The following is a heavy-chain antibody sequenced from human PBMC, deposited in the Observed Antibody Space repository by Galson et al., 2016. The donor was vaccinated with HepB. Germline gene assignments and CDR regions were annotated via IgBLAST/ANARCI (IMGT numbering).Heavy chain of an antibody. Sequence: SLRLSCAASGFTFSSYALNWVRQAPGKGLEWVSGISNNGYSTYYGDSVKGRFTISRDNSKNTLYLQMNSLRVEDTAVYYCARDMLPSYYASWSYSWGQGTLVTVSS. V-gene: IGHV3-23*01. CDR3: ARDMLPSYYASWSYS. D-gene: IGHD3-10*01. CDR2: ISNNGYST. J-gene: IGHJ5*02. CDR1: GFTFSSYA.